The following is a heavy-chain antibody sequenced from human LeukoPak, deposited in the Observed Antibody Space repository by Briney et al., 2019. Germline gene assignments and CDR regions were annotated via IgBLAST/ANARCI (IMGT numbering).Heavy chain of an antibody. D-gene: IGHD3-3*01. J-gene: IGHJ6*03. CDR2: ISSSSSYI. Sequence: GGSLRLSCAASGFTFSSYSMNWVRQAPGKGLEWVSSISSSSSYIYYADSVKGRFTISRDNAKNSLYLQMNSLRAEDTAVYYCARDGQADFWSGYPSIPYYYYMDVWGKGTTVTVSS. CDR3: ARDGQADFWSGYPSIPYYYYMDV. CDR1: GFTFSSYS. V-gene: IGHV3-21*01.